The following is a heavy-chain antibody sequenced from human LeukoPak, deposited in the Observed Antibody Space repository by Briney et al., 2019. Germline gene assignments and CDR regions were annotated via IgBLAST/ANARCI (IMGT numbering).Heavy chain of an antibody. V-gene: IGHV4-4*07. Sequence: PSETLSLACTVSGDSISSYYWSWIRQPAGTGLEWIGHIYTSGSTNYNPSLKSRVTMSVDTSKNQFSLKLSSVTAADTAVYYCARSRYYYGSGSYPFDYWGQGTLVTVSS. D-gene: IGHD3-10*01. J-gene: IGHJ4*02. CDR3: ARSRYYYGSGSYPFDY. CDR1: GDSISSYY. CDR2: IYTSGST.